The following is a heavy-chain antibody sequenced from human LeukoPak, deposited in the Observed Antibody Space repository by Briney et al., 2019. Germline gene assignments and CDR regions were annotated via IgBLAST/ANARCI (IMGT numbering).Heavy chain of an antibody. J-gene: IGHJ4*02. CDR2: ISYDGSNK. D-gene: IGHD5-18*01. V-gene: IGHV3-30*03. CDR3: ARDSSIQLWLIDY. Sequence: GGSLRLSCAASGFTFSSYGMHWVRQAPGKGLEWVAVISYDGSNKYYADSVKGRFTISRDNAKNTLYLQMNSLRAEDTAVYYCARDSSIQLWLIDYWGQGTLVTVSS. CDR1: GFTFSSYG.